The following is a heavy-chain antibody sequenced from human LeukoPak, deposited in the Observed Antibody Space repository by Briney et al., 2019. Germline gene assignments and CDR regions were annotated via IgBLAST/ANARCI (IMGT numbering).Heavy chain of an antibody. CDR2: IFPIFATA. CDR3: ARESGSYEAYFDY. D-gene: IGHD1-26*01. CDR1: GGTFSSYA. J-gene: IGHJ4*02. Sequence: SVKVSCTASGGTFSSYAISWVRQAPGQGLEWMGRIFPIFATANYAQKFQGRVTITADESTSTAYVELSSLRSEDTAVYYCARESGSYEAYFDYWGQGTLVTVSS. V-gene: IGHV1-69*13.